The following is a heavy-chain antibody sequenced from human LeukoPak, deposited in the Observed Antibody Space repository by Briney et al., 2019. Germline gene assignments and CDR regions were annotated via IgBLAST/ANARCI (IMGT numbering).Heavy chain of an antibody. Sequence: GGSLRLSCAASGFTFSSYAMHWVRQAPGKGLEWVAVISYDGSNKYYADSVKGRFTISRDNSKNTLYLQMNSLRAEDTAVYYCARDHMDSRGGTFDYWGQGTLVTVSS. CDR3: ARDHMDSRGGTFDY. J-gene: IGHJ4*02. CDR1: GFTFSSYA. D-gene: IGHD3-16*01. V-gene: IGHV3-30*04. CDR2: ISYDGSNK.